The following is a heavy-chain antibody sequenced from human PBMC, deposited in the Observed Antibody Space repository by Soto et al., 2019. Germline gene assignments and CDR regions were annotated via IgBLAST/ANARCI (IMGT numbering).Heavy chain of an antibody. CDR2: IYHSGSA. V-gene: IGHV4-4*02. D-gene: IGHD1-1*01. J-gene: IGHJ4*02. CDR3: ARVPGTTRYWDF. CDR1: GGSVSSTYW. Sequence: PSETLSLTCAVSGGSVSSTYWWSWVRQPPGKGLEWIGEIYHSGSANYNPSLKSRVTISVDNSKNQFSLNLNSVTAADTAVYYCARVPGTTRYWDFWGQGTLVTVSS.